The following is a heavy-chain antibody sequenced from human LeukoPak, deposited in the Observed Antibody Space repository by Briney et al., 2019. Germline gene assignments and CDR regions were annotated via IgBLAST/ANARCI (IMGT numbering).Heavy chain of an antibody. V-gene: IGHV3-23*01. J-gene: IGHJ4*02. CDR1: GFTFSDYA. D-gene: IGHD2-15*01. CDR3: AKQKGYGSRGSCYFEN. CDR2: VNDGGGNT. Sequence: GGSLRLACAASGFTFSDYAMSWVRQAPRKGMEWVSAVNDGGGNTYYADSVKGRFTISRDNSKNTLYLQMNSLRAEDTAIYYCAKQKGYGSRGSCYFENWGQGTLVTVSS.